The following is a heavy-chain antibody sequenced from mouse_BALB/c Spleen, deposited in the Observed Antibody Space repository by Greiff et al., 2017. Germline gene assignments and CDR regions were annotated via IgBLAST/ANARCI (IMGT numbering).Heavy chain of an antibody. D-gene: IGHD1-1*01. J-gene: IGHJ2*01. CDR3: AMCYYGSH. CDR1: GFTFSSYA. CDR2: ISSGGST. V-gene: IGHV5-6-5*01. Sequence: EVKLMESGGGLVKPGGSLKLSCAASGFTFSSYAMSWVRQTPEKRLEWVASISSGGSTYYPDSVKGRFTISRDNARNILYLQMSSLRSEDTAMYYCAMCYYGSHWGQGTTLTVSS.